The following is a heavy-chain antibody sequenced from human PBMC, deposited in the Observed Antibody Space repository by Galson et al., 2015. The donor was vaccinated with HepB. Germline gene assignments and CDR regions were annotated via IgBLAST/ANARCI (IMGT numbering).Heavy chain of an antibody. CDR2: INTNTGNP. D-gene: IGHD3-10*01. CDR3: ARGTRFGELRGDY. CDR1: GYTFTSYA. Sequence: SVKVSCKASGYTFTSYAMNWVRQAPGQGLEWMGWINTNTGNPTYAQGFTGRFVFSLDTPVSTAYLQISSLKAEDTAVYYCARGTRFGELRGDYWGQGTLVTVSS. J-gene: IGHJ4*02. V-gene: IGHV7-4-1*02.